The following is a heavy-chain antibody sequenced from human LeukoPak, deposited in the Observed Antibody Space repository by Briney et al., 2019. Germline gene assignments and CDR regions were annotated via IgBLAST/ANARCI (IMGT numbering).Heavy chain of an antibody. CDR2: ISLGSSYI. D-gene: IGHD3-22*01. CDR3: ARDSAAYDTSGHCYDY. J-gene: IGHJ4*02. CDR1: GFTFSAYS. V-gene: IGHV3-21*06. Sequence: GGSLRLSCAASGFTFSAYSMNWVRQAPGKGLEWVSSISLGSSYIYYADSVKGRFTISRDNAKNSLYLQMNSLRAEDTAVYYCARDSAAYDTSGHCYDYWGQGTLVTVSS.